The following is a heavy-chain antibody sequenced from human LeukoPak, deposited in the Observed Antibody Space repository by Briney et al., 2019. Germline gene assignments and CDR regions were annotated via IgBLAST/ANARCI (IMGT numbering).Heavy chain of an antibody. CDR2: INQDGRVK. Sequence: GGSLRLSCAASLLTFPKYWMSRVPQAPEEGVGWVANINQDGRVKQYVDAMRGQITISRDNAKKSLDLQMNSLRAEDTAVYYCARDRDDGGFEYWGQGTLVTVSS. CDR3: ARDRDDGGFEY. D-gene: IGHD4-23*01. J-gene: IGHJ4*02. CDR1: LLTFPKYW. V-gene: IGHV3-7*01.